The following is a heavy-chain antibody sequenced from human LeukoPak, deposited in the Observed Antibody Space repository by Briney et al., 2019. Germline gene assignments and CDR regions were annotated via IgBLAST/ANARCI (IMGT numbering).Heavy chain of an antibody. CDR2: IYYSGST. CDR1: GGSLSSGDYY. Sequence: PSETLSLTCTVSGGSLSSGDYYWSWIRQPPGKGLEWIGYIYYSGSTNYNPSLKSRVTISVDTSKNQFSLKLSSVTAADTAVYYCARDPPSYYDSSGTFSIWGQGTLVTVSS. CDR3: ARDPPSYYDSSGTFSI. D-gene: IGHD3-22*01. J-gene: IGHJ4*02. V-gene: IGHV4-61*08.